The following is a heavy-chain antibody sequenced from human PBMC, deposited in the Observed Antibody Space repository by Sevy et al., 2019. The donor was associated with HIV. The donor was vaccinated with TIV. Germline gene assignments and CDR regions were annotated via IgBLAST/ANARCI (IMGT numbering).Heavy chain of an antibody. CDR3: ARGLNYDFWSGYRYYFDY. CDR1: GFTFSSYW. D-gene: IGHD3-3*01. V-gene: IGHV3-7*01. Sequence: GGSLRLSCAASGFTFSSYWMSWVRQAPGKGLEWVANIKQDGSEKYYVDSVKGRFTISRDNAKNSLYLQMNSLRAEETAVYYCARGLNYDFWSGYRYYFDYWGQGTLVTVSS. CDR2: IKQDGSEK. J-gene: IGHJ4*02.